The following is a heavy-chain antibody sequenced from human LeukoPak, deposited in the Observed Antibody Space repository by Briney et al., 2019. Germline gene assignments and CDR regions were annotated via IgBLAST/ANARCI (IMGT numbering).Heavy chain of an antibody. D-gene: IGHD6-13*01. J-gene: IGHJ4*02. CDR2: INPKSGGT. V-gene: IGHV1-2*02. Sequence: GASVKVSCKASGYTFTGYCKHWVRQAPGQGLEWMGWINPKSGGTNYAQRFQGSLTMTSDTSISTAYMELSSLSSDDTAIYFCARDFQSSRWYDGPGYYFDFWGQGTLVTVSS. CDR3: ARDFQSSRWYDGPGYYFDF. CDR1: GYTFTGYC.